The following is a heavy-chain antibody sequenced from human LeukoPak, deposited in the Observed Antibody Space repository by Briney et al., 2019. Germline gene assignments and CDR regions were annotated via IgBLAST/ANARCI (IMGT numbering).Heavy chain of an antibody. J-gene: IGHJ4*02. D-gene: IGHD3-9*01. CDR3: AKDRTLSIGRYFERGPVDY. Sequence: PGGSLRLSCAASGFTFSSYAMSWVRQSPGKGLELVSAISGSGGSTYYADSVKGRFTISRDNSKNTLYLQMNSLRAEDTAVYYCAKDRTLSIGRYFERGPVDYWGQGTLVTVSS. V-gene: IGHV3-23*01. CDR1: GFTFSSYA. CDR2: ISGSGGST.